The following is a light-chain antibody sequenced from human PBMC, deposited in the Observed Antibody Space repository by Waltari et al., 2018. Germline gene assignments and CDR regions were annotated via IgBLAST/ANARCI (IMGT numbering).Light chain of an antibody. CDR1: TLGVKF. Sequence: SYELTQPPSVSVSPGQTANITCSGRTLGVKFVYWYQQKSGLAPVLVIYEDRKRPSGIPERFSGSPSENTATLTISGTQVMDEVHYYCQAWDSSTAVFGGGTKLNVL. CDR3: QAWDSSTAV. J-gene: IGLJ2*01. V-gene: IGLV3-1*01. CDR2: EDR.